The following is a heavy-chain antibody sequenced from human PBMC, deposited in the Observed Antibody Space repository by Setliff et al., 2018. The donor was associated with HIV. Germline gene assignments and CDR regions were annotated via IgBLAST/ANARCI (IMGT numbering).Heavy chain of an antibody. CDR2: IFGSGIT. Sequence: PSETLSLTCTLSGFSISSDGFYWNWIRQRPGKGLEWIGYIFGSGITYYNPSLKSRLRISIDTSANQFSVELSSVTAADTAVYYCARGLEYDHSVGYFDYWGQGMLVTVSS. J-gene: IGHJ4*01. CDR3: ARGLEYDHSVGYFDY. CDR1: GFSISSDGFY. V-gene: IGHV4-31*03. D-gene: IGHD1-1*01.